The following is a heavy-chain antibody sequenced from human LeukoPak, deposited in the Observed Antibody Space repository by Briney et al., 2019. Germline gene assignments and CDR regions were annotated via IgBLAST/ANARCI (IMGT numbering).Heavy chain of an antibody. J-gene: IGHJ4*02. Sequence: PGGTLRLSCVASGFTFSDYIMCWVRQAPEKGLEWVGFIRSKAYGGTTEYAASVKGRFTISRDDSKSIAYLQMNSLKTEDTAVYYCTSGHSDYWGQGTLVTVSS. CDR2: IRSKAYGGTT. V-gene: IGHV3-49*04. CDR3: TSGHSDY. CDR1: GFTFSDYI.